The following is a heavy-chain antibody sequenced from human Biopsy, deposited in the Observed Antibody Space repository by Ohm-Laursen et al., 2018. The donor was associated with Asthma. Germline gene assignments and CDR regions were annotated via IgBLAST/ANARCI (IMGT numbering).Heavy chain of an antibody. CDR1: GGTFRTYA. D-gene: IGHD3-16*01. CDR2: IIPMYGVP. V-gene: IGHV1-69*13. Sequence: SVKVSCKAFGGTFRTYAFNWVRQAPGQGLEWMGGIIPMYGVPKFAQKFQGRVTITADESTSTAYMEMSSLRSEDTAVYYCARVDAIMISGDFYFYSGFDLWGQGTTVRVPS. J-gene: IGHJ6*02. CDR3: ARVDAIMISGDFYFYSGFDL.